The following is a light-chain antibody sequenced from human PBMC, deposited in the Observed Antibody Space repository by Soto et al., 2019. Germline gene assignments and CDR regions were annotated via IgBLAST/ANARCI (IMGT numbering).Light chain of an antibody. Sequence: DIVMTQSPDSLAVSLGERATINCKSSQSVLYSTNNKNYLAWYRQKPGQPPKLLIYWASTRESGVPDRFSGSGSGTAFTLTISSLQAEDVAVYYCQQYYSTPWTFGQGTKVEIK. CDR2: WAS. CDR1: QSVLYSTNNKNY. CDR3: QQYYSTPWT. V-gene: IGKV4-1*01. J-gene: IGKJ1*01.